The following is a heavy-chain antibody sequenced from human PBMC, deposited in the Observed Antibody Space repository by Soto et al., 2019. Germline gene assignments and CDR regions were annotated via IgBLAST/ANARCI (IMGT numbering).Heavy chain of an antibody. CDR3: ARAIALGSSALAY. CDR2: INGDGSST. Sequence: GGSLRLSCAASGFTFSTYWMHWVRQAPGKRLVWVTRINGDGSSTNYADSVKGRFTISRDNAKNTLYLQMNSLSAEDTAVYYCARAIALGSSALAYWGQGTLVTASS. D-gene: IGHD6-13*01. V-gene: IGHV3-74*01. J-gene: IGHJ4*02. CDR1: GFTFSTYW.